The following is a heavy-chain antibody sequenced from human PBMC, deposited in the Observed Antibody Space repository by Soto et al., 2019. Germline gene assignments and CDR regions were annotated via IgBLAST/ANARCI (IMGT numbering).Heavy chain of an antibody. J-gene: IGHJ4*02. Sequence: GGSLRLSCVASGLTFGSRAMSWVRQAPGEGLQWVSTITDTGGDAKYADSVRGRFVISRDNSKKILYLQMTSLTAEDSAMYFCARGSTDSYPGSRIFDFWGRGTLVTVS. CDR2: ITDTGGDA. V-gene: IGHV3-23*01. D-gene: IGHD3-10*01. CDR3: ARGSTDSYPGSRIFDF. CDR1: GLTFGSRA.